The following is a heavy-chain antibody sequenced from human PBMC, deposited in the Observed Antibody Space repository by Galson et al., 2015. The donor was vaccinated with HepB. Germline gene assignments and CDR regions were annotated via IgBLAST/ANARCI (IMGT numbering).Heavy chain of an antibody. CDR1: GFTFPNFA. CDR2: ISGSGQST. D-gene: IGHD3/OR15-3a*01. Sequence: LRLSCAASGFTFPNFAMSWVRQAPGKGLEWVAGISGSGQSTHYADSVKGRFTISRDNPKNTLYLQMTSLRGEDMALYYCTKDREAPYDFLYYFDYWGQGTLVTVSS. CDR3: TKDREAPYDFLYYFDY. V-gene: IGHV3-23*01. J-gene: IGHJ4*02.